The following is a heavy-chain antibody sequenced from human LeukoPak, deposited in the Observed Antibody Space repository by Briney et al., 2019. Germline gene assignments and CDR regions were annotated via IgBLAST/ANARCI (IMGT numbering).Heavy chain of an antibody. J-gene: IGHJ4*02. Sequence: PGGSLRLSCAASGFTFDDYAMHWVRQAPGKGLEWVSGISWNSGSIGYADSVKGRFTISRDNAKNSLYLQMNSLRAEDTALYYCAKDVSGGSIRGGITIFWNYFDYWGQGTLVTVSS. CDR3: AKDVSGGSIRGGITIFWNYFDY. CDR2: ISWNSGSI. V-gene: IGHV3-9*01. D-gene: IGHD3-9*01. CDR1: GFTFDDYA.